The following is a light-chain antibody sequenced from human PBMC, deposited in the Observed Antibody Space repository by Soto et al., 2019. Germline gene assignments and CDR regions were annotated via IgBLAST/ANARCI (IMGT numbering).Light chain of an antibody. CDR2: DAS. J-gene: IGKJ4*01. CDR1: QDISIY. CDR3: QQYDNLSGT. Sequence: DIQMTQSPSSLSASVGDRVTITCQASQDISIYLNWYQQKPGKAPKLLIYDASNLETGVPSRFSGSGSGTDFTFTISSLQPEDIATYYCQQYDNLSGTFGGGTKVEIK. V-gene: IGKV1-33*01.